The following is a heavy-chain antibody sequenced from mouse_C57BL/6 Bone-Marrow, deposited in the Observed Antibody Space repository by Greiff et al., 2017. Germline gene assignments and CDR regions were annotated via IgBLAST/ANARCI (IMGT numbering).Heavy chain of an antibody. CDR3: ARGDYYGSRFDY. V-gene: IGHV1-64*01. CDR2: IHPNSGST. J-gene: IGHJ2*01. CDR1: GYTFTSYW. D-gene: IGHD1-1*01. Sequence: QVQLQQPGAELVKPGASVKLSCKASGYTFTSYWMHWVKQRPGQGLEWIGMIHPNSGSTNYNEKFKSKATLTVAKSSSTAYMQLSSLTSEDSAVYYCARGDYYGSRFDYWGQGTTLTVSS.